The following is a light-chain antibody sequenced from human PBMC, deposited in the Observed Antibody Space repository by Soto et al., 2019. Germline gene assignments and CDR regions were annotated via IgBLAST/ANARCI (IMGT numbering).Light chain of an antibody. V-gene: IGKV3-20*01. CDR2: GAF. J-gene: IGKJ1*01. CDR3: QQYATSPRT. CDR1: QRVSNSY. Sequence: EIVLTQSPGTLSLSPGERVTLYCKASQRVSNSYLAWNQQRPGQAPRLLIYGAFSRATDAPDRFSGSESGTEFTLTIDRLAPEDSAVYFCQQYATSPRTFGQGTKVEVK.